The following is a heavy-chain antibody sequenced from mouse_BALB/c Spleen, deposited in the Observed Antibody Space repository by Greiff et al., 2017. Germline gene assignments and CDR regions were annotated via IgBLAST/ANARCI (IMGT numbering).Heavy chain of an antibody. Sequence: EVKVVESGGGLVQPGGSMKLSCVASGFTFSSYWMSWVRQSPEKGLEWVAEIRLKSDNYATHYAESVKGKFTISRDDSKSRLYLQMNSLRAEDTGIYYCTGGNYGKRFAYWGQGTLVTVSA. CDR1: GFTFSSYW. J-gene: IGHJ3*01. CDR2: IRLKSDNYAT. CDR3: TGGNYGKRFAY. V-gene: IGHV6-6*02. D-gene: IGHD2-1*01.